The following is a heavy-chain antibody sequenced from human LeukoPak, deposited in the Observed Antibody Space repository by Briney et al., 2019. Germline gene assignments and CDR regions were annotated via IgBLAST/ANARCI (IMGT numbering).Heavy chain of an antibody. CDR3: ASTGTGLGEYQLDP. J-gene: IGHJ5*02. CDR2: IYYSGST. CDR1: GGSISSSSYY. D-gene: IGHD2-2*01. V-gene: IGHV4-39*01. Sequence: KPSETLSLTCTVSGGSISSSSYYWGWIRQPPGKGLEWIGSIYYSGSTYYNPSLKSRVTISVDTSKNQFSLKLSSVTAADTAVYYCASTGTGLGEYQLDPWGQGTLVTVSS.